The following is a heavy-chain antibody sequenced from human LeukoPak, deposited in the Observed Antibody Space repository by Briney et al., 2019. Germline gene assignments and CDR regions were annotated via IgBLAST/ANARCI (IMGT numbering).Heavy chain of an antibody. V-gene: IGHV4-4*02. CDR3: AVNYYGSGSYQPSITTV. D-gene: IGHD3-10*01. J-gene: IGHJ3*01. CDR1: GGSISSSNW. Sequence: SETLSLTCAVSGGSISSSNWWSWVRQPPGKGLEWIGEIYHSGSTNYNPSLKSRVTISVDKSKNQFSLKLSSVTAADTAVYYCAVNYYGSGSYQPSITTVWGQGTMVTVSS. CDR2: IYHSGST.